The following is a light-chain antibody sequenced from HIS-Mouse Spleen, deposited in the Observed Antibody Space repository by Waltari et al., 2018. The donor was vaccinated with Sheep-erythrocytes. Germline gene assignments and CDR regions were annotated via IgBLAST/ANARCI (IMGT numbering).Light chain of an antibody. J-gene: IGLJ3*02. CDR1: SSDVGGYNY. Sequence: QSALTQPPSASGSPGQSVTISCTGTSSDVGGYNYVSWYQQHPGKAPKLMIYEVSKRASGSPDRFSGSKTGQTASLTVSGLQAEDEADYYCSSYAGSNNWVFGGGTKLTVL. CDR3: SSYAGSNNWV. CDR2: EVS. V-gene: IGLV2-8*01.